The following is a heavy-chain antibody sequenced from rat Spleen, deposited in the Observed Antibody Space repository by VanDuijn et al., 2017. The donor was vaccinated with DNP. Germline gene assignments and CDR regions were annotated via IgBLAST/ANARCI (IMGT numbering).Heavy chain of an antibody. J-gene: IGHJ2*01. CDR3: VRWNSGHFDY. CDR2: ICSPAYAP. CDR1: GFTFSAYY. Sequence: EEQRVESGGGLVQPGRSLKLSCAASGFTFSAYYMAWARQAPAKGLEWVAYICSPAYAPYYTDSVKGRFAISRDNAKSTLYLQMNSLRSEDMATYYCVRWNSGHFDYWGQGVMVTVSS. V-gene: IGHV5-22*01. D-gene: IGHD4-3*01.